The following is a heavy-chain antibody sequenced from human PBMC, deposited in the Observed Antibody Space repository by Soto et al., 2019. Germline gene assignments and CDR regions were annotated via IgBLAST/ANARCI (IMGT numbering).Heavy chain of an antibody. J-gene: IGHJ6*03. V-gene: IGHV4-59*01. CDR3: ARVVVVPAAPPAHYSYYYMDV. CDR2: IYYSGST. CDR1: GGSISSYY. Sequence: PSETLSLTCTVSGGSISSYYWSWIRQPPGKGLEWIGYIYYSGSTNYNPSLKSRVTISVDTSKNQFSLKLSSVTAADTAVYYCARVVVVPAAPPAHYSYYYMDVWGKGTTVT. D-gene: IGHD2-2*01.